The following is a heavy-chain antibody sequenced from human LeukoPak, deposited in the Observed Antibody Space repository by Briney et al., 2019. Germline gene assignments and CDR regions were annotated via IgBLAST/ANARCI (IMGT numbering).Heavy chain of an antibody. Sequence: ASVKVSCKASGYTFISYGISWVRQAPGQGLEWMGWISTYNGNTNYAQKFQGRVTMTTDTSTSTAYMELRSLRSDDTAVYYCARDPDTSTNWFDPWGQGTLVTVSS. CDR1: GYTFISYG. CDR3: ARDPDTSTNWFDP. J-gene: IGHJ5*02. V-gene: IGHV1-18*01. CDR2: ISTYNGNT. D-gene: IGHD5/OR15-5a*01.